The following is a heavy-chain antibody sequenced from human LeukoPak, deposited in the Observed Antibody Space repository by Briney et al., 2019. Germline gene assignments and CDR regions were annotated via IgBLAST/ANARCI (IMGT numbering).Heavy chain of an antibody. CDR2: ISAYNGNT. V-gene: IGHV1-18*01. J-gene: IGHJ4*02. CDR3: ARSPRIAVAGSRAFDH. Sequence: ASVKVSCKASGYTFTSYGISWVRQAPGQGLEWMGWISAYNGNTNYAQKLQGRVTMTTDTSTSTAYMELRSLRSDDTAVYYCARSPRIAVAGSRAFDHWGQGTLVTVSS. CDR1: GYTFTSYG. D-gene: IGHD6-19*01.